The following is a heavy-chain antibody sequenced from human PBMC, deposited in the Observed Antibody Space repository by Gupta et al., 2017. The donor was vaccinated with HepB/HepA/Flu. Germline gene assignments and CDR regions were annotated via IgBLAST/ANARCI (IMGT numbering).Heavy chain of an antibody. V-gene: IGHV3-30-3*01. CDR1: GFTLSSYA. Sequence: QVQLVESGGGVVQPGRYLRLSCAASGFTLSSYAMPWVRQAPGKGLEWVAVISDDGSKKYYADSVKCRFTISRDNSKNTLTLYLQMNSLTSEDTAVYFCARGGIVRDPFNLWGQGTMVTVSS. J-gene: IGHJ3*01. CDR2: ISDDGSKK. D-gene: IGHD2/OR15-2a*01. CDR3: ARGGIVRDPFNL.